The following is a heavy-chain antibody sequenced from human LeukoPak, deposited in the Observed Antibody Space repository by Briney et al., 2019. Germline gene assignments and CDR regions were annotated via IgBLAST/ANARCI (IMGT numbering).Heavy chain of an antibody. CDR3: ARLDGTGTTFDY. Sequence: GASVTVSCKASGHTFTGYYMHWVRQAPGQGLEWMGWINPNSGGTNYAQKFQGRVTMTRDTSISTAYMELSRLRSDDTAVYYCARLDGTGTTFDYWGQGTLVTVSS. J-gene: IGHJ4*02. D-gene: IGHD1-1*01. V-gene: IGHV1-2*02. CDR2: INPNSGGT. CDR1: GHTFTGYY.